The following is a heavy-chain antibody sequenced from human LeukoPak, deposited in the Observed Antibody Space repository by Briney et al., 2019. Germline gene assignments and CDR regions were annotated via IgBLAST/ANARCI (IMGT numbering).Heavy chain of an antibody. CDR3: ARQLGYCSDGSCYFDS. J-gene: IGHJ4*02. V-gene: IGHV3-23*01. CDR2: ISSNGGAT. Sequence: PGGSLRLSCAASGFTFSNYAMSWVRQAPGRGLEWVSAISSNGGATYYADSVKGRFTISRDNSKNTLFVQMSSLRAEDTAVYHCARQLGYCSDGSCYFDSWGQGTLVTVSS. D-gene: IGHD2-15*01. CDR1: GFTFSNYA.